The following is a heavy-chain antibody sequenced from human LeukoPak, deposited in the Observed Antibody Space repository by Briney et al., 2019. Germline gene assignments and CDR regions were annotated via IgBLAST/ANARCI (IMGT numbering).Heavy chain of an antibody. CDR1: GFTFSSYA. D-gene: IGHD6-13*01. Sequence: GGSLRLSCAASGFTFSSYAMSWVRQAPGKGLEWVSAIGGSGGSTYYADSVKGRFTISRDNSKNTLYLQMNSLRAEDTAVYYCAKFSSSWNYYYGMDVWGQGTTVTVSS. J-gene: IGHJ6*02. CDR2: IGGSGGST. V-gene: IGHV3-23*01. CDR3: AKFSSSWNYYYGMDV.